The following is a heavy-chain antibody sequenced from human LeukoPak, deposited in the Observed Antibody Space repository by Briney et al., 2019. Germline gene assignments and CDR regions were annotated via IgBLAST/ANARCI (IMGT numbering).Heavy chain of an antibody. CDR1: GFTFSSYA. Sequence: GGSLRLSCAASGFTFSSYAMHWVRQAPGKGLEYVSAISSNGGSTYYANSVKGRFTISRDNSKNTLYLQMGSLRAEDMAVYYCARDTSFSSSWTLDYWGQGTLVTVSS. J-gene: IGHJ4*02. CDR3: ARDTSFSSSWTLDY. D-gene: IGHD6-13*01. V-gene: IGHV3-64*01. CDR2: ISSNGGST.